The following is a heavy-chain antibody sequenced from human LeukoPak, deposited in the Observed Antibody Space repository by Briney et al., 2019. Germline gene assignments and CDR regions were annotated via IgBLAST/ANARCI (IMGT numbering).Heavy chain of an antibody. CDR3: ARQGSGWFYVDY. J-gene: IGHJ4*02. CDR1: EFHFTTYW. D-gene: IGHD2/OR15-2a*01. CDR2: IYPADSDT. Sequence: GESLEISCKGSEFHFTTYWIAWVRQVPGKGLEWMGIIYPADSDTRYSPSFQGQVTISVDKSISTAYLQWSSLKASDTAMYYCARQGSGWFYVDYWGQGTLVTVSS. V-gene: IGHV5-51*01.